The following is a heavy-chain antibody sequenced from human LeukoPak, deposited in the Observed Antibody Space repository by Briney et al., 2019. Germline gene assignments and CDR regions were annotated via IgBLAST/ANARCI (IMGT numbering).Heavy chain of an antibody. D-gene: IGHD3-10*01. CDR3: ARAGVTMVRGVIPFDY. V-gene: IGHV1-69*13. CDR2: IIPIFGTA. Sequence: SVKVSCKASGYTFTGYYMHWVRQAPGQGLEWMGGIIPIFGTANYAQKFQGRVTITADESTSTAYMELSSLRSEDTAVYYCARAGVTMVRGVIPFDYWGQGTLVTVSS. J-gene: IGHJ4*02. CDR1: GYTFTGYY.